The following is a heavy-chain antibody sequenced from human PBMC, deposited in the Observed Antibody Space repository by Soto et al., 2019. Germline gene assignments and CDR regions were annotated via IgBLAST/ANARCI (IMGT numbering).Heavy chain of an antibody. D-gene: IGHD3-3*01. CDR2: ISSSSTTI. J-gene: IGHJ4*01. CDR3: TRDPSSYDFWSGYKY. CDR1: GFTFSSYG. Sequence: GGSLRLSCAASGFTFSSYGMNWVRQAPGKGLEWVSYISSSSTTIYHADSVKGRFTISRDNAKNSLYLQMNSLRDEDTAVYYCTRDPSSYDFWSGYKYWGQGTLVTVSS. V-gene: IGHV3-48*02.